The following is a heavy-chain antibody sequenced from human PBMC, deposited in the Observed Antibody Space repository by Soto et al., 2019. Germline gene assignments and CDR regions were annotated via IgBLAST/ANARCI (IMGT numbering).Heavy chain of an antibody. V-gene: IGHV4-30-2*01. CDR2: IHHSGST. CDR1: GGSISSGGYS. J-gene: IGHJ5*02. CDR3: ARVPGP. Sequence: QLQLQESGSGLVKPSQTLSLTCAVSGGSISSGGYSWSWIRQPPGKGLEWIGYIHHSGSTYYNPPHKSRVLISVDRTKNQFSLKLSSVTAAATAVYYCARVPGPWGQGTLVTVSS. D-gene: IGHD7-27*01.